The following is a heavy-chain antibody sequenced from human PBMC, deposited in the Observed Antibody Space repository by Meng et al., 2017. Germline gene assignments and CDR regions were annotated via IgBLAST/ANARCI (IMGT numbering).Heavy chain of an antibody. CDR3: AREGDIVVVPAAKAYDY. CDR1: GYTFTGYY. V-gene: IGHV1-2*02. D-gene: IGHD2-2*01. J-gene: IGHJ4*02. CDR2: INPNSGGT. Sequence: ASVKVSCKASGYTFTGYYMHWVRQAPGQGLEWMGWINPNSGGTNYAQKFQGRVTMTRDTSISTAYMELSRLRSDDTAVYYWAREGDIVVVPAAKAYDYWGQGTLVTVSS.